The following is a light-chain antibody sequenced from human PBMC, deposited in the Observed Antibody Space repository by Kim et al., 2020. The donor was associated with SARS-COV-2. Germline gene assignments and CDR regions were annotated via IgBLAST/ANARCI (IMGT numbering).Light chain of an antibody. CDR2: QDN. CDR3: QTWDSSSVI. CDR1: KLEDKY. J-gene: IGLJ2*01. Sequence: VAPGQTASITCSGDKLEDKYVCWYQQRAGQSPVLLIYQDNKRPSGIPERFSGSNSGNTATLTISETQAMDEADYYCQTWDSSSVIFGGGTQLTVL. V-gene: IGLV3-1*01.